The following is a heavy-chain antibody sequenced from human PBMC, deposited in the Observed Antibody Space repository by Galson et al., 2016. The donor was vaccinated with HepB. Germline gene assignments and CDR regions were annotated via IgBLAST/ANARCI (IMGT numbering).Heavy chain of an antibody. CDR2: INSDGSTT. Sequence: SLRLSCAASGFTFSSYWMHWVRQAPGKGLVWVSRINSDGSTTDYADSVKGRFTISRDNAKNTLYLQMNSLRADDTAVYYCALLLPTPPFFDYWGQGTLVTVSS. J-gene: IGHJ4*02. D-gene: IGHD3-22*01. CDR1: GFTFSSYW. CDR3: ALLLPTPPFFDY. V-gene: IGHV3-74*01.